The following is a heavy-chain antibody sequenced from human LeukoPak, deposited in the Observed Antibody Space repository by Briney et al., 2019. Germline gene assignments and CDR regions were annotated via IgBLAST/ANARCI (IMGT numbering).Heavy chain of an antibody. CDR1: GFTFSSYA. J-gene: IGHJ4*02. Sequence: GGSLRLSCTASGFTFSSYAMNWVRQAPGKGLEWVSAISSSGSDTYHADSVKGRFTISRDKSKNTLYLQMNSLRAEDTAVYYCARQIGYCSSGTCYFDFWGQGSLVTVSS. CDR2: ISSSGSDT. D-gene: IGHD2-15*01. V-gene: IGHV3-23*01. CDR3: ARQIGYCSSGTCYFDF.